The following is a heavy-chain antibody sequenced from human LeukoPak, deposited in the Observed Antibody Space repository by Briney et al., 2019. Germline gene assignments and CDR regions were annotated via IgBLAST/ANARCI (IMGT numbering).Heavy chain of an antibody. CDR2: IYTSGST. CDR1: GGSISSGSYY. Sequence: SQTLSLTCTVSGGSISSGSYYWSWIRQPAGKGLEWIGRIYTSGSTNYNPSLKSRVTISVDTSKNQFSLKLSSVTAADTAVYYCASAVDWGQGTLVTVSP. V-gene: IGHV4-61*02. J-gene: IGHJ4*02. D-gene: IGHD4-23*01. CDR3: ASAVD.